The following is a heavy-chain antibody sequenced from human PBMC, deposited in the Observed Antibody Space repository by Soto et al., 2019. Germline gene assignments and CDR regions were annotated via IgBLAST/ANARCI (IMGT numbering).Heavy chain of an antibody. CDR2: IIPIFGTA. CDR1: GGTFSSYA. D-gene: IGHD6-13*01. J-gene: IGHJ5*02. V-gene: IGHV1-69*01. Sequence: QVQLVQSGAEVKKPGASVKVSCKASGGTFSSYAIRWVRQAPGQGLEWMGGIIPIFGTANYAQKFQGRVTITADESTSTAYMELSSLRSEDTAVYYCARLGTPYYSSSWGNWFDPWGQGTLVTVSS. CDR3: ARLGTPYYSSSWGNWFDP.